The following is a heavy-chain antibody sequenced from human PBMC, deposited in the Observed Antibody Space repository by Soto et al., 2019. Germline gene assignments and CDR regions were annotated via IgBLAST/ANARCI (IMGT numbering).Heavy chain of an antibody. V-gene: IGHV1-18*01. D-gene: IGHD3-16*01. CDR2: ISAYNGNT. Sequence: GAAGKVCCKASVCSFAGYGSSWGLQAPGQGLEWMGWISAYNGNTNYAQKLQGRVTMTTDTSTSTAYMELRSLRSDDTAVYYCARDSSPRDSTFFDYWGQGTLVTVSS. CDR1: VCSFAGYG. J-gene: IGHJ4*02. CDR3: ARDSSPRDSTFFDY.